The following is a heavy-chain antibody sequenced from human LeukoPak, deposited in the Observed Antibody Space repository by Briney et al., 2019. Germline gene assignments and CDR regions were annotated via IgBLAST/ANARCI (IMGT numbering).Heavy chain of an antibody. D-gene: IGHD2-15*01. CDR1: GFTFNNAW. J-gene: IGHJ4*02. CDR3: TTCLLAYSFDY. Sequence: PGGSPRLSCAASGFTFNNAWMSWVRQAPGKGLEWVGRIKSKTNGGTTDYAAPVKGRFTISRDDSKNTLYLQMNSLKTEDTAVYYCTTCLLAYSFDYWGQGTLVTVSS. CDR2: IKSKTNGGTT. V-gene: IGHV3-15*01.